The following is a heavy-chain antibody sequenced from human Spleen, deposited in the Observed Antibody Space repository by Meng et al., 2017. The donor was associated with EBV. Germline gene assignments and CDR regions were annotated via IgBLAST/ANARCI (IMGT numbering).Heavy chain of an antibody. J-gene: IGHJ4*02. CDR2: TYYRSKSYN. Sequence: QIQLQQSGPGLVKSSQTLSVTCAISGDSISSNNAAWNWIRQSPSRGLEWLGRTYYRSKSYNDYAVSVKSRITVNLDTSKNQFSLHLNSVTPEDTAVYYCAYFGDLPPLWWGQGTLGTVSS. CDR3: AYFGDLPPLW. CDR1: GDSISSNNAA. V-gene: IGHV6-1*01. D-gene: IGHD3-16*01.